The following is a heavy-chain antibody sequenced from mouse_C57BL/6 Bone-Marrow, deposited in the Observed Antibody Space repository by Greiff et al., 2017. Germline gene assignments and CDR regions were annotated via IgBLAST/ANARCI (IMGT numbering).Heavy chain of an antibody. CDR3: ARNGGTMITTGYAMDY. CDR1: GFSLTSYG. CDR2: IWSGGST. Sequence: VQLVESGPGLVQPSQSLSITCTVSGFSLTSYGVHWVRQSPGKGLEWLGVIWSGGSTDYNAAFISRLSISKDNSKSQVFFKMNSLQADDTAIYYCARNGGTMITTGYAMDYWGQGTSVTVSS. J-gene: IGHJ4*01. D-gene: IGHD2-4*01. V-gene: IGHV2-2*01.